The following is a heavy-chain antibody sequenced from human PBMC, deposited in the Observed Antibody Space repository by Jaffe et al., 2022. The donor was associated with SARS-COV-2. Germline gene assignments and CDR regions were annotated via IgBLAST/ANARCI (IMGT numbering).Heavy chain of an antibody. CDR1: GFTFSDYS. J-gene: IGHJ4*02. CDR3: ASHWGKGVHG. CDR2: ISSPSGNT. V-gene: IGHV3-21*01. D-gene: IGHD3-16*01. Sequence: EVQLVESGGDLVKPGGSLTLSCAASGFTFSDYSMNWVRQSPGKGLEWVASISSPSGNTYYADSVKGRFTIFRDNSKNSLFLHMSSLRAEDTAQYYCASHWGKGVHGWGQGTLVTVSS.